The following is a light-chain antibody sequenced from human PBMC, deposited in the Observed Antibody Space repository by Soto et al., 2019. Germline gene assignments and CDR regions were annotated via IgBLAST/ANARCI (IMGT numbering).Light chain of an antibody. CDR1: QSLNSY. CDR2: DAS. CDR3: QQRRDWPLT. J-gene: IGKJ4*01. Sequence: EIVLTQSPATLSLSPGERANLSCRASQSLNSYLAGFQQKPGQAPRLLIYDASNRATGIPARFSGSGSGIDFPLTISRLEPADFAVYYCQQRRDWPLTFGVGTKVEI. V-gene: IGKV3-11*01.